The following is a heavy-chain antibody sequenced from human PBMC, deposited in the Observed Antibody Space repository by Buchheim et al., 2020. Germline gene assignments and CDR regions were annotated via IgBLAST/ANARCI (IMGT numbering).Heavy chain of an antibody. CDR2: IYPGDSDT. J-gene: IGHJ5*02. D-gene: IGHD2-21*02. V-gene: IGHV5-51*01. CDR1: GYSFTSYW. Sequence: EVQLVQSGAEVKKPGESLKISCKGSGYSFTSYWIGWVRQMPGKGLEWMGIIYPGDSDTSYSPSFQGQVTISADKSISTASLQWSSLKASDTAMYYCARLRVEREVVTAIRWFDPWGQGTL. CDR3: ARLRVEREVVTAIRWFDP.